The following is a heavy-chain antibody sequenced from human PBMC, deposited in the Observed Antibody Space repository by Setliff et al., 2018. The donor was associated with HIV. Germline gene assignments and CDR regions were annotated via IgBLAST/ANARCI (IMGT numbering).Heavy chain of an antibody. D-gene: IGHD5-18*01. CDR3: ARDFRIQLWLRSPFDY. J-gene: IGHJ4*02. CDR1: GFTFSNYS. CDR2: TTSNGRTT. Sequence: GSLRLSCAASGFTFSNYSMNWVRQAPGKGLEWVSATTSNGRTTDYAESVRGRFILSRDNSGNTLYLQMTSLRAEDTAVYYCARDFRIQLWLRSPFDYWGQGTLVTVSS. V-gene: IGHV3-23*01.